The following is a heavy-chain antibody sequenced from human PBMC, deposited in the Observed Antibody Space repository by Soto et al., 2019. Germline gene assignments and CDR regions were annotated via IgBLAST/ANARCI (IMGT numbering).Heavy chain of an antibody. V-gene: IGHV3-74*01. Sequence: EVQLVESGGGLFQPGGSLRLSCEASGFTFSNYWMHWVRQVPGKGLVWVSRIKGDASNTNYADFVKGRFTISRDNAKNTVYPQMNILTAEDTGGHYCGKRIPRYYGSRGWGQGEKV. CDR1: GFTFSNYW. CDR2: IKGDASNT. CDR3: GKRIPRYYGSRG. J-gene: IGHJ3*01. D-gene: IGHD3-10*01.